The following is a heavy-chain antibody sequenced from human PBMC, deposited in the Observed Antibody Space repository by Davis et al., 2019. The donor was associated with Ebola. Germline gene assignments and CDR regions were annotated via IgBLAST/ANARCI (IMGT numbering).Heavy chain of an antibody. J-gene: IGHJ4*02. D-gene: IGHD3-3*01. CDR1: GFSLTTSGVA. Sequence: SGPTLVKPTQTLTLACSFSGFSLTTSGVAVGWIRQPPGKALEWPALIHLDSETRYSPSLKSRLTITKDTSKNQVVLIMTDMDPEDTGTYYCAHMGISVFGVVTGFDSWGQGTLVTVSS. CDR3: AHMGISVFGVVTGFDS. CDR2: IHLDSET. V-gene: IGHV2-5*02.